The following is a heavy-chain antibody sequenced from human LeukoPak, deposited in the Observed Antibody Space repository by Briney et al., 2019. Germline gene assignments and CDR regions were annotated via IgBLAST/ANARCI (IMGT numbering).Heavy chain of an antibody. D-gene: IGHD3-9*01. Sequence: PGGSLRLSCAASGFTFSSYGMHWVRQAPGKGLEWVAVISYDGSNKYYADSVKGRFTISRDNSKNTLYLQMNSLRAEDTAVYYCAKDSRPQLRYSDWQTDYWGQGTLVTVSS. J-gene: IGHJ4*02. CDR3: AKDSRPQLRYSDWQTDY. CDR1: GFTFSSYG. CDR2: ISYDGSNK. V-gene: IGHV3-30*18.